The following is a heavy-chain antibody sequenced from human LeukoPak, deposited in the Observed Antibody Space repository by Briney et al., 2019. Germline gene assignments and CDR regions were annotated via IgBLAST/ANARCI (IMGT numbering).Heavy chain of an antibody. V-gene: IGHV3-30*18. J-gene: IGHJ2*01. CDR2: ISYDGSNK. CDR1: GFTFSSYA. D-gene: IGHD3-22*01. CDR3: AKVGYYYDSSGYNYWYFDL. Sequence: PGRSLRLSCAASGFTFSSYAMSWVRQAPGKGLEWVAVISYDGSNKYYADSVKGRFTISRDNSKNTLYLQMNSLRAEDTAVYYCAKVGYYYDSSGYNYWYFDLRGRGTLVTVSS.